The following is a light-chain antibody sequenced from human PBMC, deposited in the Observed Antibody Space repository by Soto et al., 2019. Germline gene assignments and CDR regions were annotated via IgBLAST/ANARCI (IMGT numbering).Light chain of an antibody. CDR3: QQSSSGERT. Sequence: EIMFTQSPATLSVSPGERATLSCRARQNFRNYLAWYHQKPGQAPSLLIHAAFTMASGIPARFSGSGSGTDFTLTISSLQPEDFAVYYCQQSSSGERTFGQGTKVDI. J-gene: IGKJ1*01. V-gene: IGKV3-15*01. CDR1: QNFRNY. CDR2: AAF.